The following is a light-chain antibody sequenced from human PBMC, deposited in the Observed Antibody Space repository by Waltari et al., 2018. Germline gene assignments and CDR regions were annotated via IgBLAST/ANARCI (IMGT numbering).Light chain of an antibody. Sequence: EIVLTQSPGTLSLSLGERATVSCRASQSVSRALVWYQQKPGQAPRLLIYGASTRATGIPDRFSGSGSGTDFSLTNSRLEPDDFAIYYCQHYLRLPVTFGQGTTVEI. J-gene: IGKJ1*01. V-gene: IGKV3-20*01. CDR2: GAS. CDR1: QSVSRA. CDR3: QHYLRLPVT.